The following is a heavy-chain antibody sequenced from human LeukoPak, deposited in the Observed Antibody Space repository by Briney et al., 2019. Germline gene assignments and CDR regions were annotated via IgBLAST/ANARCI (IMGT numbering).Heavy chain of an antibody. J-gene: IGHJ4*02. CDR2: ISYDGSHR. V-gene: IGHV3-30*18. CDR3: AKDRSSSWSFDY. D-gene: IGHD6-13*01. CDR1: GFTFSSSG. Sequence: QPGRSLRLSCAASGFTFSSSGMHWVRQAPGKGLEWVAVISYDGSHRYYADSVKGRFTTSRDDSKNTLYLEMNSLRAEDTAVYYCAKDRSSSWSFDYWGQGTLVTVSS.